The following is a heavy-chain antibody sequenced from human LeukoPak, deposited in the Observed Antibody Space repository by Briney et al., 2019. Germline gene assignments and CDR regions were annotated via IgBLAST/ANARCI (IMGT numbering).Heavy chain of an antibody. CDR3: ARDGYYDSSGYPARFDY. D-gene: IGHD3-22*01. CDR2: ISAYNGNT. Sequence: ASVKVSCKASGYTFTSYGISWVRQAPGQGLEWMEWISAYNGNTNYAQKLQGRVTMTTDTSTSTAYMELRSLGSDDTAVYYCARDGYYDSSGYPARFDYWGQGTLVTVSS. J-gene: IGHJ4*02. V-gene: IGHV1-18*01. CDR1: GYTFTSYG.